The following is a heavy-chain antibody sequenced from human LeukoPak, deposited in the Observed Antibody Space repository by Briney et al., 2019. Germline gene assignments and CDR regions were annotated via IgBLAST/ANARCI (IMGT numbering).Heavy chain of an antibody. J-gene: IGHJ4*02. Sequence: GESLEIPLKGSGFRFSSYWIGWGRQGPGKGLGWMGIIYPGDSKTRFCPSFQGQVTISADKSLSTAYLQWSSLEASDTAMYYCARLTQLIYADCWGQGGQVTVSS. V-gene: IGHV5-51*01. CDR2: IYPGDSKT. CDR3: ARLTQLIYADC. CDR1: GFRFSSYW. D-gene: IGHD2/OR15-2a*01.